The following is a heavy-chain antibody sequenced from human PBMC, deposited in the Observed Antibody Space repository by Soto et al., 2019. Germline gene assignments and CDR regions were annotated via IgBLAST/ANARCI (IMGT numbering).Heavy chain of an antibody. D-gene: IGHD3-16*01. J-gene: IGHJ2*01. Sequence: EVQLLESGGGLVQPGGSLRLSCAASGFTFSSYAMNWVRQPPGKGLEWVSVISGSGGSTYYADSVKGRVTISRDNSKNTLEVQMNCLRAEDTAVYYCAKRTLGWYFDLWGRGTLVTVSS. CDR2: ISGSGGST. CDR3: AKRTLGWYFDL. V-gene: IGHV3-23*01. CDR1: GFTFSSYA.